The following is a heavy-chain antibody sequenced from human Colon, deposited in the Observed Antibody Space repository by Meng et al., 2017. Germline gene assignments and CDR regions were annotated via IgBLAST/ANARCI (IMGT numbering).Heavy chain of an antibody. CDR1: CGSASSGSHY. J-gene: IGHJ4*02. Sequence: VHRKEAGPGLLRPSETLSLTFTVSCGSASSGSHYWSWIRQPPGKGLEFIAYVDYSGNTNYNPSLKGRVTTSIDMSKSQFSLKVSSVTAADTAVYYCAIGPWELDYWGQGLLVTVSS. CDR2: VDYSGNT. CDR3: AIGPWELDY. V-gene: IGHV4-61*01. D-gene: IGHD1-26*01.